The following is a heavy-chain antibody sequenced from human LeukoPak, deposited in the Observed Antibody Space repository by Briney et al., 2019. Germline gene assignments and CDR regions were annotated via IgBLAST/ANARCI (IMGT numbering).Heavy chain of an antibody. D-gene: IGHD5-24*01. Sequence: PGGSLRLSCAASGFTFSSYVMSWVRQAPGKGLEYVSAISSNGGSTYYANSVKGRFTISRDNSKNTLYLQMGSLGTEDMAVYYCAARGDGYNPFDYWGQGTLVTVSS. CDR3: AARGDGYNPFDY. CDR2: ISSNGGST. CDR1: GFTFSSYV. J-gene: IGHJ4*02. V-gene: IGHV3-64*01.